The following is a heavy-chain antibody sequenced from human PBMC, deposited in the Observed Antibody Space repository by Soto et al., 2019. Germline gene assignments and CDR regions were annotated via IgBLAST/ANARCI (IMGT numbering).Heavy chain of an antibody. CDR3: AREPYGDYSGY. D-gene: IGHD4-17*01. CDR2: ITTILGIA. J-gene: IGHJ4*02. Sequence: QVQLVQSGAEVKKPGSSVKVSCKASGGTFSSYSINWVRQAPGQGLEWMGRITTILGIANDAQKFQGRGTITADKSTSTAYMELSSLRSEDTAVYYCAREPYGDYSGYWGQGTLVTVSS. CDR1: GGTFSSYS. V-gene: IGHV1-69*08.